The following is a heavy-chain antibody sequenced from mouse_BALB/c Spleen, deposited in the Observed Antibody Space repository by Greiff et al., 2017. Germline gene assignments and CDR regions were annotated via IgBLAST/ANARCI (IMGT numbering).Heavy chain of an antibody. CDR2: IYPSDSYT. D-gene: IGHD1-1*01. J-gene: IGHJ2*01. Sequence: QVQLKQPGAELVRPGASVKLSCKASGYTFTSYWINWVKQRPGQGLEWIGNIYPSDSYTNYNQKFKDKATLTVDKSSSTAYMQLSSPTSEDSAVYYCTRSGTTFDYWGQGTTLTVSS. V-gene: IGHV1-69*02. CDR3: TRSGTTFDY. CDR1: GYTFTSYW.